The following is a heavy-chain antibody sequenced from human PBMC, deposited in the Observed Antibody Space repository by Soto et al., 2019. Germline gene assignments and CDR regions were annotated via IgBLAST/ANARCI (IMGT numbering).Heavy chain of an antibody. V-gene: IGHV3-53*04. CDR2: IDSGGST. Sequence: GGSLRLSCAASGFTLPSNYMTWVRPAPGKGLEWVSVIDSGGSTYYADSVKGRFTISRHNSKNTLYLQMSSLRREDTAVYYCARILYSNTFYYYYMDVWGKGTTVTGSS. J-gene: IGHJ6*03. CDR3: ARILYSNTFYYYYMDV. D-gene: IGHD6-13*01. CDR1: GFTLPSNY.